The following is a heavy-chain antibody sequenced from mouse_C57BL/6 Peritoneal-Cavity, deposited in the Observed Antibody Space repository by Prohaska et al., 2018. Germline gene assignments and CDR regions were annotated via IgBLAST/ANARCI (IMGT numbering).Heavy chain of an antibody. J-gene: IGHJ2*01. V-gene: IGHV1-76*01. D-gene: IGHD1-1*01. CDR2: PGSGNT. Sequence: PGSGNTYYNEKFKGKATLTAEKSSSTAYMQLSSLTSDDSAVYFCARSDYYGSSFGYWGQCTTLTVSS. CDR3: ARSDYYGSSFGY.